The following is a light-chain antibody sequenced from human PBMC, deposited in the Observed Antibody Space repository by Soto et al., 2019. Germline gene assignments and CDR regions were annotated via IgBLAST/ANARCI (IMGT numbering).Light chain of an antibody. Sequence: SELTQDVSVSGSPGQSITISCTGTSSDVGGYNYVSWYQQHPGKAPKLMIYDVFTRPSGISNRFSGSKSGNTASLTISALQAEDEADYYCTSWTSTSTYVFGSGTKVTVL. CDR2: DVF. J-gene: IGLJ1*01. V-gene: IGLV2-14*01. CDR1: SSDVGGYNY. CDR3: TSWTSTSTYV.